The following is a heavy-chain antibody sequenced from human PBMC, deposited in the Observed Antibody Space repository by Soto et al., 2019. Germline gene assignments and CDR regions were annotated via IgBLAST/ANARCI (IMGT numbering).Heavy chain of an antibody. D-gene: IGHD6-13*01. Sequence: ASVKVSCKASGYTFTSYYMHWVRQAPGQGLEWMGIINPSGGSTSYAQKFQGRVTMTRDTSTSAVYMELSSLRSEDTAVYYCARGTGYSSSWYPDYYYYGMDVWGQGTTVTVSS. CDR3: ARGTGYSSSWYPDYYYYGMDV. CDR2: INPSGGST. CDR1: GYTFTSYY. J-gene: IGHJ6*02. V-gene: IGHV1-46*01.